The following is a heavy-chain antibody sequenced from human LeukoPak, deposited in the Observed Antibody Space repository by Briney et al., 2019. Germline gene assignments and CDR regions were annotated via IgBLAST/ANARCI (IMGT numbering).Heavy chain of an antibody. V-gene: IGHV3-23*01. D-gene: IGHD5-12*01. CDR2: ISDSGFGT. CDR3: AKDPPSGYGWVI. Sequence: GGSRTLPCAAAGCTFSTNARSWVRQAQATGLEWVSAISDSGFGTYYADSVKGRFTISRDNSKNTLYLQMNSLRAEDTAVYYCAKDPPSGYGWVIWGQGTMVTVSS. J-gene: IGHJ3*02. CDR1: GCTFSTNA.